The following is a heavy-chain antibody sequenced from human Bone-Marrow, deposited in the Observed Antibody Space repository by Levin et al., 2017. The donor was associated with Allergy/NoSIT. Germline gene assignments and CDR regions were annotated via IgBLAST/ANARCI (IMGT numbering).Heavy chain of an antibody. D-gene: IGHD6-13*01. CDR3: AKRHSSSWPFFDH. J-gene: IGHJ4*02. CDR1: GFTFGDYA. CDR2: INQNSDTI. Sequence: QPGESLKISCVASGFTFGDYAMHWVRQAPGKGLEWVSGINQNSDTIIYADSVKGRFTISRDNAKNSVYLQMNSLRAEDTAFYFCAKRHSSSWPFFDHWGQGTLVTVSS. V-gene: IGHV3-9*01.